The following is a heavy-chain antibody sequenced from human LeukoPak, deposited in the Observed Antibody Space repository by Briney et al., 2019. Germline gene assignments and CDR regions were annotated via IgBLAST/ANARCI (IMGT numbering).Heavy chain of an antibody. J-gene: IGHJ4*02. CDR3: GRGIRWASYY. D-gene: IGHD1-26*01. CDR1: GFTFSSYS. V-gene: IGHV3-64*01. Sequence: PGGPLRLSCAAAGFTFSSYSMVWVRLAPGKRLEYVSGITSNGGTTYYENSVKGRFTIFRDNSKDTVYLQMGSLRTEDMAVYYCGRGIRWASYYWGQGAPVTVAS. CDR2: ITSNGGTT.